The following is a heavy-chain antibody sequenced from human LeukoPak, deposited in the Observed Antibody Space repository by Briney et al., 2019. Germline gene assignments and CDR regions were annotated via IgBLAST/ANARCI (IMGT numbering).Heavy chain of an antibody. V-gene: IGHV3-21*01. D-gene: IGHD2-8*01. Sequence: PGGSLRLSCAASGFIFSSYSMNWVRQAPGKGLEWVSSISSSSSYIYYADSVKGRFTISRDNAKNSVFLQMNSLRAEDTAVYYCAREAGYCTNGVCYQVYYFDYWGQGTLVTVSS. J-gene: IGHJ4*02. CDR3: AREAGYCTNGVCYQVYYFDY. CDR1: GFIFSSYS. CDR2: ISSSSSYI.